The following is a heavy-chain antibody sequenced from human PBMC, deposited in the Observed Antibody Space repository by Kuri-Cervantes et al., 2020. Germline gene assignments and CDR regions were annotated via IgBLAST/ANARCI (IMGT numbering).Heavy chain of an antibody. CDR3: AVLRGYTYAFDI. J-gene: IGHJ3*02. CDR1: GYTFTSYG. V-gene: IGHV1-18*01. D-gene: IGHD5-18*01. CDR2: ISAYNGDT. Sequence: ASVKVSCKASGYTFTSYGISWVRQAPGQGLEWMGWISAYNGDTNYAQKLQGRVTMTTDTSTSTAYMELRSLRSDDTAVYYCAVLRGYTYAFDIWGQGTRVTVSS.